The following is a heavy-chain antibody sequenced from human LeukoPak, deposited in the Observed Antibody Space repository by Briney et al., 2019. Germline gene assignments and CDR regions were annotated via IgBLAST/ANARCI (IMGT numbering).Heavy chain of an antibody. CDR2: INHSGST. J-gene: IGHJ5*02. V-gene: IGHV4-34*01. D-gene: IGHD6-13*01. CDR3: ARGRGARSSRWYNWFDP. CDR1: GGSSSAYY. Sequence: SETLSLTCAVYGGSSSAYYWSWIRQPPGKGLEWIGEINHSGSTNYNPSLKSRVTILIDTSKNQFSLEMSSVTAADTAVYYCARGRGARSSRWYNWFDPWGQGTLVTVSS.